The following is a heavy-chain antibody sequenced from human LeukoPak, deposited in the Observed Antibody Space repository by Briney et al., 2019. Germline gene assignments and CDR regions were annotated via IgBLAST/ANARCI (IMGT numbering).Heavy chain of an antibody. V-gene: IGHV4-30-4*01. J-gene: IGHJ2*01. Sequence: SETLSLTCTISGGSISSGDYYWSWIRQPPGKGLEWIGYIYYGGSTYYNPSLKSRVTISVDTSKNQFSLKLSSVTAADTAVYYCARIGLDTMPSWYFDLWGRGTLVTVSS. D-gene: IGHD5-18*01. CDR2: IYYGGST. CDR1: GGSISSGDYY. CDR3: ARIGLDTMPSWYFDL.